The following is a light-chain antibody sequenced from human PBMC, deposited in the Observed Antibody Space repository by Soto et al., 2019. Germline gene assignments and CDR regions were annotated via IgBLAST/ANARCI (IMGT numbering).Light chain of an antibody. J-gene: IGKJ1*01. CDR1: QSISSW. CDR2: KAS. Sequence: DIQMTQSPSTLSASVGDRVTITCRASQSISSWLDWYQQKPGKAPKLLIYKASSLESGVPSRLSGSGYGTEFTLTISSLQPDDFETYYCQHYNSYSEAFGQGTKVDIK. CDR3: QHYNSYSEA. V-gene: IGKV1-5*03.